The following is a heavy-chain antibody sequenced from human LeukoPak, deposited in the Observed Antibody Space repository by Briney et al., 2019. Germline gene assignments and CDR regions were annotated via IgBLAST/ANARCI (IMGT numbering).Heavy chain of an antibody. CDR3: ARDPNWGGVYFDY. D-gene: IGHD7-27*01. CDR1: GGSISSSSYY. J-gene: IGHJ4*02. Sequence: SETLSLTCTVAGGSISSSSYYWGWLRQPPGKGLEWIGSIYYSGSTYYKPSLKSRFTISVDTSKNQFSLKLSSVSAADTAAYYCARDPNWGGVYFDYWGQGTLVTVSS. CDR2: IYYSGST. V-gene: IGHV4-39*07.